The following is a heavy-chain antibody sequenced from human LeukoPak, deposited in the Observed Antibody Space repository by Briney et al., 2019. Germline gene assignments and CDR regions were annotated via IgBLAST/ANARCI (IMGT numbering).Heavy chain of an antibody. D-gene: IGHD5-12*01. CDR2: IYYSGRT. Sequence: PSETLSLTCTLSGGSISSYYWSWIRQPPGKGLEWIGYIYYSGRTKYNPSLKSRVTISVDTSKNQFSLKLSSVPAADTAVYYCARDSNSGYDFDYWGQGTLVTVSS. J-gene: IGHJ4*02. CDR3: ARDSNSGYDFDY. V-gene: IGHV4-59*01. CDR1: GGSISSYY.